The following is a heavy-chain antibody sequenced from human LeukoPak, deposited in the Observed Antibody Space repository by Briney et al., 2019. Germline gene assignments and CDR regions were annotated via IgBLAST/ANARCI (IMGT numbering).Heavy chain of an antibody. Sequence: GGSLRLSCAASGFTFSDYNMRWIRQAPGKGLEWVSSISRSDSTEYYADSVKGRFTISRDNAKNSLFLQMNSLRAEDTAVYYCARVLRYCSGGNCYSGGLGYMDVWGKGTTVTISS. J-gene: IGHJ6*03. V-gene: IGHV3-11*01. CDR2: ISRSDSTE. D-gene: IGHD2-15*01. CDR1: GFTFSDYN. CDR3: ARVLRYCSGGNCYSGGLGYMDV.